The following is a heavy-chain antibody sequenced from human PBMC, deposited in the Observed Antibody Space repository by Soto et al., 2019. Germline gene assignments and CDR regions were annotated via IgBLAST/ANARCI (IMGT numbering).Heavy chain of an antibody. D-gene: IGHD3-10*01. J-gene: IGHJ4*02. CDR2: MNPNSGNT. V-gene: IGHV1-8*01. CDR1: GYTFTSYD. CDR3: ARGDSGSYYGDY. Sequence: ASVKVSCKASGYTFTSYDINWVRQATGQGLEWMGWMNPNSGNTGYAQKFQGRVTMTRNTSISTAYMELSSLRFEDTAVYYCARGDSGSYYGDYWGQGTLVTVSS.